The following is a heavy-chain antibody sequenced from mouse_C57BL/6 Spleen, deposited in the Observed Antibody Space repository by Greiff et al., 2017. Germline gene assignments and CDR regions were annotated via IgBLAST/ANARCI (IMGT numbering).Heavy chain of an antibody. D-gene: IGHD2-1*01. V-gene: IGHV5-17*01. J-gene: IGHJ3*01. CDR3: AGGNYDGSWFAY. CDR2: ISSGSSTI. Sequence: EVKLVESGGGLVKPGGSLKLSCAASGFTFSDYGMHWVRQAPEKGLEWVAYISSGSSTIYYAETVKGRFTISRDNAKNTLFLQMTSLRSEDTAMYYCAGGNYDGSWFAYWGQGTLVTVSA. CDR1: GFTFSDYG.